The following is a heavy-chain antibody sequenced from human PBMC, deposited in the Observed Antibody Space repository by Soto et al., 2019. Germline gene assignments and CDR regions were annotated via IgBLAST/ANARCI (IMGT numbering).Heavy chain of an antibody. CDR3: ATIKPPAMVTVSYYGMDV. V-gene: IGHV1-69*12. CDR1: GGTFSSYA. CDR2: IIPIFGTA. D-gene: IGHD5-18*01. Sequence: QVQLVQSGAEVKKPGSSVKVSCKASGGTFSSYAISWVRQAPGQGLEWMGGIIPIFGTANYAQKFQGRVTITEDESTSTASMELSSLRSDDTAVYYCATIKPPAMVTVSYYGMDVWGQGTTVTVSS. J-gene: IGHJ6*02.